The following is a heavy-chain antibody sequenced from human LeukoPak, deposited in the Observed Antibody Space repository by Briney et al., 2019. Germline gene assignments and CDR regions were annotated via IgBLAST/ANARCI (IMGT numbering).Heavy chain of an antibody. CDR3: AKVPLGYDFWSGYPETC. J-gene: IGHJ4*02. CDR2: IKQDGSDK. V-gene: IGHV3-7*01. CDR1: GFTFSDYW. D-gene: IGHD3-3*01. Sequence: GGSLRLTCTASGFTFSDYWMSWVRQAPGKGPEWVANIKQDGSDKYYVDSVKGRFTISRDNSKNTLYLQMNSLRAEDTAVYYCAKVPLGYDFWSGYPETCWGQGTLVTVSS.